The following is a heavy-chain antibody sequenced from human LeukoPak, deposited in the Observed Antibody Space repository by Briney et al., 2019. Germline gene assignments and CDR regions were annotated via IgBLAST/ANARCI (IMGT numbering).Heavy chain of an antibody. V-gene: IGHV3-30*02. Sequence: GGSLRLSCAASGFTFSSYGMHWVRQAPGKGLEWVAFIRYDGTNKYYADSVKGRFTISRDNSKNTLYLQMNSLRAEDTAVYYCAKDMRGGKRAYCGGDCDSDAFDIWGQGTMVTVSS. CDR2: IRYDGTNK. CDR1: GFTFSSYG. CDR3: AKDMRGGKRAYCGGDCDSDAFDI. D-gene: IGHD2-21*02. J-gene: IGHJ3*02.